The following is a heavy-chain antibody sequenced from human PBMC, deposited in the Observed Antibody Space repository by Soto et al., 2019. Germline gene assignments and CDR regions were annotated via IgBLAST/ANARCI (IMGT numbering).Heavy chain of an antibody. CDR3: ARELQFPRQETGMDV. D-gene: IGHD2-15*01. CDR2: LDPTGGRT. V-gene: IGHV1-46*02. Sequence: QVHLVQSGAEVEKPGASVKVSCKASGYTFENYYIHWVRQAPGQGLEWLGILDPTGGRTTYAQKFQDRVTMTRDTSTSTVYMELTSLRSNDTALYYCARELQFPRQETGMDVWGQGTTVTVSS. CDR1: GYTFENYY. J-gene: IGHJ6*02.